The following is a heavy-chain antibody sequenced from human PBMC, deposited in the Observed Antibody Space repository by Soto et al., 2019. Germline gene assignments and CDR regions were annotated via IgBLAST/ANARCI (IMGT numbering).Heavy chain of an antibody. CDR2: ISGSSDNT. D-gene: IGHD3-22*01. Sequence: QVQLVVSGGGLVKPGGSLRLSCAASGFTFSDYYMSWIRQAPGKGLEWLSYISGSSDNTNYADSVNGRFTISRDNAKKSLYLEMNSRRAEDTAVYYCATITMMTWGQGTLVTVSS. V-gene: IGHV3-11*06. CDR3: ATITMMT. J-gene: IGHJ5*02. CDR1: GFTFSDYY.